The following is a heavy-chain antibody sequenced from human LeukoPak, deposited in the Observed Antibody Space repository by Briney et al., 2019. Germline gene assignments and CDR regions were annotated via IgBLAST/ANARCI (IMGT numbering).Heavy chain of an antibody. J-gene: IGHJ3*02. Sequence: GGSLRLSCAASGFTVSSNYISWVRQAPGKGLEWVSAISGSGGSTYYADSVKGRFTISRDNSKNTLYLQMNSLRAEDTAVYYCANLEMATTGDAFDIWGQGTMVTVSS. CDR2: ISGSGGST. CDR3: ANLEMATTGDAFDI. CDR1: GFTVSSNY. V-gene: IGHV3-23*01. D-gene: IGHD5-24*01.